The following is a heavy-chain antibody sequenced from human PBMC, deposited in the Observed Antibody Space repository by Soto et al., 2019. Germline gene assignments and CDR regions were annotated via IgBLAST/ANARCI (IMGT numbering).Heavy chain of an antibody. CDR1: GFTFSSYC. CDR3: AKGTPVAGTVEAWYFVL. V-gene: IGHV3-30*18. J-gene: IGHJ2*01. D-gene: IGHD6-19*01. CDR2: ISYDGSNK. Sequence: QVQLVESGGGVVQPGRSLRLSCAASGFTFSSYCMHWVRQAPGKGLEWVAVISYDGSNKYYADSVKGRFTISRDNSKNPLHLEMKSVRAEDRAVYCFAKGTPVAGTVEAWYFVLWGRCARVTVSS.